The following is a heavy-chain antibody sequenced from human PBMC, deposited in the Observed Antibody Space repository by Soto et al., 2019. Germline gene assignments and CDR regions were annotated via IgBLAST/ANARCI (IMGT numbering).Heavy chain of an antibody. D-gene: IGHD2-15*01. J-gene: IGHJ5*02. CDR2: IYYSGST. V-gene: IGHV4-31*03. CDR3: ARGSGYCSGGSCYSGYWFDP. CDR1: GGSISSGGYY. Sequence: SETLSLTCTVSGGSISSGGYYWSWIRQHPGKGLEWIGYIYYSGSTYYNPSLKSRVTISVDTSKNQFSLKLSSVTAADTAVYYCARGSGYCSGGSCYSGYWFDPWGQGTLVTVSS.